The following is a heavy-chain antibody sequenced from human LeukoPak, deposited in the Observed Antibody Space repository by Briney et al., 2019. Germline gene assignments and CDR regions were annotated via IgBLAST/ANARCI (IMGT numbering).Heavy chain of an antibody. CDR3: ARLYGSYRDFDF. Sequence: SETLSLTCTVSGGSISTYYWSWIRQPPGKGLEWIGYIYYNGATGYNPSLESRVTISVDTSKNQFSLKLSSVTAADTAVYFCARLYGSYRDFDFWGRGTLVSV. CDR2: IYYNGAT. J-gene: IGHJ4*02. V-gene: IGHV4-59*08. D-gene: IGHD1-26*01. CDR1: GGSISTYY.